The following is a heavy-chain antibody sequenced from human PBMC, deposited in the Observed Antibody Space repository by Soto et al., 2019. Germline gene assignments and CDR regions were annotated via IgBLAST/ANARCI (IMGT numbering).Heavy chain of an antibody. V-gene: IGHV4-39*01. Sequence: SETLSLTCTVSGGSLSSSSYYWGWIRQPPGKGLEWIGSIYYSGSTYYNPSLKSRVTISVDTSKNQFSLKLSSVTAADTAVYYCASSVYYYGSGSPSVGMDVWGQGTTVTVSS. CDR2: IYYSGST. J-gene: IGHJ6*02. CDR3: ASSVYYYGSGSPSVGMDV. CDR1: GGSLSSSSYY. D-gene: IGHD3-10*01.